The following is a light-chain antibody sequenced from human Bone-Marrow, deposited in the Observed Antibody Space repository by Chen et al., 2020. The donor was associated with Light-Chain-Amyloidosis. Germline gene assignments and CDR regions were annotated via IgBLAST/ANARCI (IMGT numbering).Light chain of an antibody. V-gene: IGLV2-14*01. J-gene: IGLJ1*01. CDR3: SSYTITNTLV. CDR2: EVT. Sequence: QSALTQPASVPGSPGQPTTISCTGTSSDVGGDNHVSWYQQHPDKAPKLMIYEVTNRPSWVPDRFSGSKSDNTASLTISGLQTEDEADYFCSSYTITNTLVFGSGTRVTVL. CDR1: SSDVGGDNH.